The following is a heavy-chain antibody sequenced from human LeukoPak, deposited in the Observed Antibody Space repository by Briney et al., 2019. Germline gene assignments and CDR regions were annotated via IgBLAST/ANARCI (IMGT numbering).Heavy chain of an antibody. V-gene: IGHV1-69*13. Sequence: SVKVSCKASGGTLSSYAISWVRQAPGQGLEWMGGIIPIFGTANYAQKFQGRVTITADESTSTAYMELSSLRSEDTAVYYCARGPYDFWSGYSFYMDVWGKGTTVTVSS. CDR2: IIPIFGTA. D-gene: IGHD3-3*01. J-gene: IGHJ6*03. CDR3: ARGPYDFWSGYSFYMDV. CDR1: GGTLSSYA.